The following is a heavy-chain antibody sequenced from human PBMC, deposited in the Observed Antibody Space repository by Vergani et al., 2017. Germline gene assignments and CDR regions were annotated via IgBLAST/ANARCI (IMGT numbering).Heavy chain of an antibody. V-gene: IGHV1-18*01. D-gene: IGHD6-13*01. CDR2: NSAYNGNT. J-gene: IGHJ1*01. Sequence: QVQLVQSGAEVKKPGASVKVSCKASGYTFTSYGISWVRQAPGQGLEWMGWNSAYNGNTNYAQKLQGRVTMTTDTSTSTDYMELRSLRSDDTAVYYCARDTGYSSSWYGSPEYFQHWGQGTLVTVSS. CDR3: ARDTGYSSSWYGSPEYFQH. CDR1: GYTFTSYG.